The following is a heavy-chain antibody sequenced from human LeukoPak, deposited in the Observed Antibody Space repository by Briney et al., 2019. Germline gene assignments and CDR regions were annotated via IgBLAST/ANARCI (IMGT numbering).Heavy chain of an antibody. CDR3: ARHVPSPDYYDSGEYFQH. J-gene: IGHJ1*01. CDR2: IYYSGST. CDR1: GGSISSYY. V-gene: IGHV4-59*08. Sequence: SENLSLTCTVYGGSISSYYWGWVRQPQGQGLEWIGYIYYSGSTNYNTSLKSRVIISVDTSKNQFSLKLSSVTAADTVVYYCARHVPSPDYYDSGEYFQHWGQGTLVTVSS. D-gene: IGHD3-22*01.